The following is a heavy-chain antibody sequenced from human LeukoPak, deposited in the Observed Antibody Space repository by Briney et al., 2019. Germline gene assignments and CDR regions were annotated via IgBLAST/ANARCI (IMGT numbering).Heavy chain of an antibody. Sequence: SETLSLTCTVSGGSISSSSYYWGWIRQPPGKGLEWIGSIYYSGSTYYNPSLKSRVTISVGTSKNQFSLKLSSVTAADTAVYYCARHVAYCSSTSCRGWFDPWGQGTLVTVSS. V-gene: IGHV4-39*01. CDR3: ARHVAYCSSTSCRGWFDP. CDR1: GGSISSSSYY. J-gene: IGHJ5*02. CDR2: IYYSGST. D-gene: IGHD2-2*01.